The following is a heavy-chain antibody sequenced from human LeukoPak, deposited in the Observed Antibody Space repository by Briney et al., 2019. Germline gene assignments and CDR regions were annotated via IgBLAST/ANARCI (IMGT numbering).Heavy chain of an antibody. CDR3: AKAPVYDSSGYYYNPAPNNWFDP. Sequence: GGSLRLSCAASGFTFSSYAMSWVRQAPGKGLEWVSAISGSGGSTYYADSVKGRFAISRDNSKNTLYLQMNSLRAEDTAVYYCAKAPVYDSSGYYYNPAPNNWFDPWGQGTLVTVSS. CDR1: GFTFSSYA. CDR2: ISGSGGST. D-gene: IGHD3-22*01. J-gene: IGHJ5*02. V-gene: IGHV3-23*01.